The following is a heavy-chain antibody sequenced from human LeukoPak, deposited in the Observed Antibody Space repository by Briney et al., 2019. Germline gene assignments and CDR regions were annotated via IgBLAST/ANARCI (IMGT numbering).Heavy chain of an antibody. CDR1: GFTFSRYD. D-gene: IGHD3-22*01. CDR2: IGTVGDT. Sequence: GGSLRLSCAASGFTFSRYDMHWVRQATGKSLEWVSAIGTVGDTYYPDSVKGRFTISRENAKNTLYLQMNSLRAEDTAVYYCARDAGASYYYDSSGYYLDYWGQGTLVTVSS. J-gene: IGHJ4*02. V-gene: IGHV3-13*01. CDR3: ARDAGASYYYDSSGYYLDY.